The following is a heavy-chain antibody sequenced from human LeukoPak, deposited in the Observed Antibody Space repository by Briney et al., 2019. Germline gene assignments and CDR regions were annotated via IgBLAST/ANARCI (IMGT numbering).Heavy chain of an antibody. D-gene: IGHD5-12*01. V-gene: IGHV3-33*01. J-gene: IGHJ4*02. CDR3: ACSGYDYDY. Sequence: GGSLRLSCAASGFTFSSYGMHWVRQAPGKGLEWVAVIWYDGSNKYYADSVKGRFTISRDNSKNTLCLQMNSLRAEDTAVYYCACSGYDYDYWGQGTLVTVSS. CDR1: GFTFSSYG. CDR2: IWYDGSNK.